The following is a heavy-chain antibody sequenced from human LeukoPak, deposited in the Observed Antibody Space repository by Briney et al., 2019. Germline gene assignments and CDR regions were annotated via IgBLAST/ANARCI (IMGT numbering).Heavy chain of an antibody. V-gene: IGHV1-18*01. Sequence: ASVKVSCKASGYTFTSYGISWVRQAPGQGLEWMGWISAYNGNTNYAQKLQGRVTMTTDTSTSTAYMELRSLRSDDPAVYYCARDSRITIFGVVILDDAFDIWGQGTMVTVSS. J-gene: IGHJ3*02. CDR2: ISAYNGNT. CDR3: ARDSRITIFGVVILDDAFDI. D-gene: IGHD3-3*01. CDR1: GYTFTSYG.